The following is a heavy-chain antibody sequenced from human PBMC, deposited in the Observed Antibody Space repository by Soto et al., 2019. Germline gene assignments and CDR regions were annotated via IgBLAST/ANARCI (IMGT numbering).Heavy chain of an antibody. V-gene: IGHV3-13*04. D-gene: IGHD1-26*01. J-gene: IGHJ6*02. CDR3: ARAYLGRLPRRADYYYAMDV. Sequence: GGSLSLSCAASGVNFSDYHMHSVRPHTGKGLEWISTIGAAADPYNLASVKGRFSVSRNNAQNSLYLQMNGLKVDDTAVYYCARAYLGRLPRRADYYYAMDVWGRGTTVTVSS. CDR2: IGAAADP. CDR1: GVNFSDYH.